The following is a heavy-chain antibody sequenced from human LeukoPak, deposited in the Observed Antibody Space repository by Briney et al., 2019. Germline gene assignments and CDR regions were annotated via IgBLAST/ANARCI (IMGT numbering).Heavy chain of an antibody. CDR3: ARAHQIGKYYDFWSSLDY. Sequence: GASVKVSCKASGYTFTSYDINWVRQATGQGLEWMGWMNPNSGNTGYAQKFQGRVTMTRNTSISTAYMELSSLRSEDTAVYYCARAHQIGKYYDFWSSLDYWGQGTLVTVSS. V-gene: IGHV1-8*01. D-gene: IGHD3-3*01. CDR2: MNPNSGNT. J-gene: IGHJ4*02. CDR1: GYTFTSYD.